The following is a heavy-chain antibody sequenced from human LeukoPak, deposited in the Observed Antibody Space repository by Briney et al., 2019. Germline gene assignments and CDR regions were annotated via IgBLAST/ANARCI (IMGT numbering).Heavy chain of an antibody. J-gene: IGHJ3*02. D-gene: IGHD3-22*01. Sequence: ASVKVSCKASGYTFTSYDINWVRQATGQGLEWMGWVNPNTGNTGYAQKFQGRVTMTRDMSTSTVYMELSSLRSEDTAVYYCARVNYYDSSGYSQAFDIWGQGTMVTVSS. CDR1: GYTFTSYD. CDR3: ARVNYYDSSGYSQAFDI. CDR2: VNPNTGNT. V-gene: IGHV1-8*01.